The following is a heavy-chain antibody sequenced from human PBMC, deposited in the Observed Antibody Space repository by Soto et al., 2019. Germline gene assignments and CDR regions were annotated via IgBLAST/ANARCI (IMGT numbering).Heavy chain of an antibody. CDR2: IYSGDNT. D-gene: IGHD6-19*01. J-gene: IGHJ4*02. CDR1: GFTVTSDY. CDR3: ARFPRIALAAFDC. V-gene: IGHV3-66*01. Sequence: GGSLRLSCAASGFTVTSDYMSWVRQAPGKGLEWVSTIYSGDNTYYADSVKGRFIISRDKSKNTLYLQMNNLRAEDTAVYYCARFPRIALAAFDCWGQGTLVTVSS.